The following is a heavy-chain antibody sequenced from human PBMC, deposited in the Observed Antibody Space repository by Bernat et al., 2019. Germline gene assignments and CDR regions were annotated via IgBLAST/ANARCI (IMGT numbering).Heavy chain of an antibody. CDR3: ARRAVITTLGAFDI. CDR2: IYYSGST. CDR1: GGSISSSSYY. V-gene: IGHV4-39*01. Sequence: QLQLQESGPGLVKPSETLSLTCTVSGGSISSSSYYWGWIRQPPGKGLGWIGSIYYSGSTYYNPSLKSRVTISVDTSKNQFSLKLSSVTAADTAVYYCARRAVITTLGAFDIWGQGTMVTVSS. D-gene: IGHD3-22*01. J-gene: IGHJ3*02.